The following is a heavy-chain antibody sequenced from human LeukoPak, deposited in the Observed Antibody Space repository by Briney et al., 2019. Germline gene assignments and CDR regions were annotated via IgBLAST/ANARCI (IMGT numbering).Heavy chain of an antibody. D-gene: IGHD2-15*01. V-gene: IGHV1-8*03. CDR2: MNPNSGNT. CDR1: GYTFTSYD. J-gene: IGHJ5*02. Sequence: ASVKVSCKASGYTFTSYDINWVRQATGQGLEWMGWMNPNSGNTGYAQKFQGRVTITRNTSISTAYMELSSLRSEDTAVYYCARGRRIAFNWFDPWGQGTLVTVSS. CDR3: ARGRRIAFNWFDP.